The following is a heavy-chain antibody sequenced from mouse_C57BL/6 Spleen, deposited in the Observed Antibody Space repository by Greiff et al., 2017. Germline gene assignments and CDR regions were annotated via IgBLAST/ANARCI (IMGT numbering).Heavy chain of an antibody. CDR1: GFTFSSYT. CDR2: ISGGGGNT. J-gene: IGHJ3*01. V-gene: IGHV5-9*01. CDR3: ARHDGYYSWFAY. Sequence: EVQLVESGGGLVKPGGSLKLSCAASGFTFSSYTMSWVRQTPEKRLEWVATISGGGGNTYYPDSVKGRFTISRDNAKNTLYLQMSSLRSEDTALYYCARHDGYYSWFAYWGQGTLVTVSA. D-gene: IGHD2-3*01.